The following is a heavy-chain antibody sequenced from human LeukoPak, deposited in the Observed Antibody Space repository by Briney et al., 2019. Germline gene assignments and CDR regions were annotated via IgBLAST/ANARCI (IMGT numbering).Heavy chain of an antibody. D-gene: IGHD3-22*01. V-gene: IGHV4-39*07. Sequence: PSETLSLTCTVSGGSISSSSYYWGWIRQPPGKGLEWIGSIYYSGSTYYNPSLKSRVTISVDTSKNQFSLKLSSVTAADTAVYYCARGFYDSSGYNDYWGQGTLVTVSS. CDR2: IYYSGST. CDR1: GGSISSSSYY. CDR3: ARGFYDSSGYNDY. J-gene: IGHJ4*02.